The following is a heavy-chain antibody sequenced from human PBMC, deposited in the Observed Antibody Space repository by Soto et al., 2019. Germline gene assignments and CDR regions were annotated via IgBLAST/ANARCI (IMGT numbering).Heavy chain of an antibody. CDR1: GGSIRSGDNY. D-gene: IGHD3-22*01. J-gene: IGHJ4*02. Sequence: LSLTCTVSGGSIRSGDNYWSWIRQPPGKGLEWIGNIYDSGSTYYNPSLKSRVTISVDTSKNQFSLKLSSVTAADTAVYYCARGSPYYDSSHYYSSPFDYWGQGTLVTVSS. CDR2: IYDSGST. V-gene: IGHV4-30-4*01. CDR3: ARGSPYYDSSHYYSSPFDY.